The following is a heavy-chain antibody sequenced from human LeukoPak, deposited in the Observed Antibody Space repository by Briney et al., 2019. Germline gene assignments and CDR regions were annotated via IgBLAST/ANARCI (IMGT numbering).Heavy chain of an antibody. CDR1: GFTFSSYA. D-gene: IGHD6-13*01. J-gene: IGHJ4*02. CDR3: AGSSGIAAAGALDY. Sequence: GGSLRLSCAASGFTFSSYAMHWVRQAPGKGLEWVAVISYDGSNKYYADSVKGRFTISRDNSKNTLYLQMNSLRAEDTAVYYCAGSSGIAAAGALDYWGQGTLVTVSS. V-gene: IGHV3-30-3*01. CDR2: ISYDGSNK.